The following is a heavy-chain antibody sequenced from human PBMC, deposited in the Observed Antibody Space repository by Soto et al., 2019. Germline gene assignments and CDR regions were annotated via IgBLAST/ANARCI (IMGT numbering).Heavy chain of an antibody. Sequence: SVKVSCKASGGTFSSYAISWVRQAPGQGLEWMGGIIPIFGAANYAQKFQGRVTITADKSTSTAYMELSSLRSEDTAVYYCARDRAGCSGGSCYAAYWGQGTLVTVSS. CDR3: ARDRAGCSGGSCYAAY. J-gene: IGHJ4*02. V-gene: IGHV1-69*06. CDR2: IIPIFGAA. D-gene: IGHD2-15*01. CDR1: GGTFSSYA.